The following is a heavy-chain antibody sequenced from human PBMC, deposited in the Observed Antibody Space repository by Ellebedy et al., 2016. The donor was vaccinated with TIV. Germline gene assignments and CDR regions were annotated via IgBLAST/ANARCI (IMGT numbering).Heavy chain of an antibody. CDR3: AREGAPVTTGEAPMDV. CDR1: GFTFSSYA. V-gene: IGHV3-30-3*01. CDR2: ISYDGSNK. Sequence: PGGSLRLSCAASGFTFSSYAMHWVRQAPGKGLEWVAVISYDGSNKYYADSVKGRFTISRDNSKNTLYLQMNSLRAEDTAVYYCAREGAPVTTGEAPMDVWGQGTTVTVSS. D-gene: IGHD4-17*01. J-gene: IGHJ6*02.